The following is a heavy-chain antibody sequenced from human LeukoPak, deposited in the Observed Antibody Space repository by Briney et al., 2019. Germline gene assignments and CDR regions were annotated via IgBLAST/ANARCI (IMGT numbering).Heavy chain of an antibody. CDR1: GYTFTGYY. V-gene: IGHV1-2*02. J-gene: IGHJ4*02. CDR3: ARSGTGSDYYDSWGFDY. D-gene: IGHD3-22*01. Sequence: GASVKVSCKASGYTFTGYYMHWVRQAPGQGLEWMGWINPNSGGTNYAQKFQGRVTMTRDTSISTAYMELSRLRSDDTAVYYCARSGTGSDYYDSWGFDYWGQGTLVTVSS. CDR2: INPNSGGT.